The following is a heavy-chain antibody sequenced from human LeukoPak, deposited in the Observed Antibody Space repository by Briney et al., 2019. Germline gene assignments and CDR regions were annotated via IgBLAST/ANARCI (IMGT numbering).Heavy chain of an antibody. V-gene: IGHV3-23*01. CDR2: ISGSGGFT. J-gene: IGHJ6*03. Sequence: PGGSLRLSCAASGFSFSSYGMSWVRQTPGKGLEWVSGISGSGGFTYYADSVKGRFTISRDNSKNTLSLQMNSLRAEDTAVYYCARGARRLRWVGTPYYYMDVWGKGTTVTV. CDR1: GFSFSSYG. CDR3: ARGARRLRWVGTPYYYMDV. D-gene: IGHD4-23*01.